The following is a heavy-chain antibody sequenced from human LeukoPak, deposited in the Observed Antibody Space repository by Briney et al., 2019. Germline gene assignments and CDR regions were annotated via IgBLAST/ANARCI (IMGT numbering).Heavy chain of an antibody. CDR2: ISYDGSNK. V-gene: IGHV3-30*18. Sequence: GRSLRLSCAASGFTFSSYGMHWVRQAPGKGLEWVAVISYDGSNKYYADTVKGRFTISRDNSKNTLYLQMNSLRAEDTAVYYCAKDRDGYNDYWGQGTLATVSS. J-gene: IGHJ4*02. D-gene: IGHD5-24*01. CDR3: AKDRDGYNDY. CDR1: GFTFSSYG.